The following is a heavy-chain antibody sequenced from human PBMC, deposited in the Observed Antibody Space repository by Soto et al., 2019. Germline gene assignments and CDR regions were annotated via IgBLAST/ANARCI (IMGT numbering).Heavy chain of an antibody. CDR1: GVSIHNSHSF. J-gene: IGHJ5*01. CDR3: GRVVEGATRHTDLDS. D-gene: IGHD2-21*01. Sequence: QVHLQESGPGLVKPSETLSLTCTVSGVSIHNSHSFWGWIRQPPGKGLEFIGTVYYSGGAHYNSSLKSRVTISVDTATNQVSLRMRSLTAADTAVYYCGRVVEGATRHTDLDSWGQGTLVTVSS. V-gene: IGHV4-39*01. CDR2: VYYSGGA.